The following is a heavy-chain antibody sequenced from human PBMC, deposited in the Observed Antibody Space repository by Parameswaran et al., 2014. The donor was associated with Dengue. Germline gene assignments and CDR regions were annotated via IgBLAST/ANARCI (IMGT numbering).Heavy chain of an antibody. D-gene: IGHD3-16*02. Sequence: WIRQPPGKGLEWIGSIYYSGSTYYNPSLKSRVTISVDTSKNQFSLKLSSVTAADTAVYYCARAPYDYVWGSYRYTGSGMDVWGQGTTVTVSS. J-gene: IGHJ6*02. CDR2: IYYSGST. CDR3: ARAPYDYVWGSYRYTGSGMDV. V-gene: IGHV4-39*07.